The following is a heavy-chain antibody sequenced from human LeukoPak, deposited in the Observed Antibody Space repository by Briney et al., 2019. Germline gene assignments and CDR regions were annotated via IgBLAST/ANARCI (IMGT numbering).Heavy chain of an antibody. CDR3: ARSLSSSWYGNWFDP. CDR2: IHHSGST. Sequence: PSETLSLTCAVSGGSISSSNWWSWVRQPPGKGLEWIGEIHHSGSTNYNPSLKSRVTISVDKSKNQFSLKLSSVTAADTAVYYCARSLSSSWYGNWFDPWGQGTLVTVSS. D-gene: IGHD6-13*01. J-gene: IGHJ5*02. V-gene: IGHV4-4*02. CDR1: GGSISSSNW.